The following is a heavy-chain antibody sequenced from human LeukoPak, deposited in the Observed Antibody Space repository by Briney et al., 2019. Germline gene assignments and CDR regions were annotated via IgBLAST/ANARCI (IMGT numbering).Heavy chain of an antibody. J-gene: IGHJ4*02. CDR3: AKKRDILTGYSSFDY. CDR1: GFTFSTYG. Sequence: GGSLRLPCAASGFTFSTYGMHWVRQAPGKGLEWVAIISYDGSTKYYADSVKGRFTVSRDNSKNTLYLEMNSLRAEDTAVYYCAKKRDILTGYSSFDYWGQGTLVTVSS. V-gene: IGHV3-30*18. CDR2: ISYDGSTK. D-gene: IGHD3-9*01.